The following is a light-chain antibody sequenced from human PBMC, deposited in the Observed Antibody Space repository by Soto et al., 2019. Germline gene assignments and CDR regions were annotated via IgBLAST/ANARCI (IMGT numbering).Light chain of an antibody. CDR1: RSNIGAGYD. CDR2: GNS. V-gene: IGLV1-40*01. Sequence: QSVLTQPPSVSGAPGQRVTISCTGSRSNIGAGYDVHWYHQLPGTAPKLLIYGNSNRPSGVPDRFSGSKSGTSASLAITGLQAEDEADYYCQSYDSSLSASVFGGGTKLTVL. CDR3: QSYDSSLSASV. J-gene: IGLJ2*01.